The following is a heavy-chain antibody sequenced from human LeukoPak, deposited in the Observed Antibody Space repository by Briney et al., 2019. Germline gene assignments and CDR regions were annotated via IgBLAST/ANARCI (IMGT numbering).Heavy chain of an antibody. CDR1: GFTFSTYG. V-gene: IGHV3-23*01. Sequence: PGRCLRLSCEASGFTFSTYGTHWVRHPPGKGLEWVAAIGDSGGSTYYADSVKGRFTISRDNSKTPLYLQMTSLRAEDTAVYYCAKGHCSSTTCYVYYFDYWGQGTLITVSS. CDR2: IGDSGGST. J-gene: IGHJ4*02. CDR3: AKGHCSSTTCYVYYFDY. D-gene: IGHD2-2*01.